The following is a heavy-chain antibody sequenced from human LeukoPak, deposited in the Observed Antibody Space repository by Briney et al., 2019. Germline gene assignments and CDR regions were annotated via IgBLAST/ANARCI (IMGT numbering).Heavy chain of an antibody. CDR2: INPNSGGT. V-gene: IGHV1-2*02. CDR1: GYTFTGYY. Sequence: GASVKVSCKASGYTFTGYYMHWVRQAPGQGLEWMGWINPNSGGTNYAQKFQGRVTMTRDTSISTAYMELSRLRSDDTAVYYCARDFVHYYDSSGYYQLDYWGQGTLVTVSS. D-gene: IGHD3-22*01. J-gene: IGHJ4*02. CDR3: ARDFVHYYDSSGYYQLDY.